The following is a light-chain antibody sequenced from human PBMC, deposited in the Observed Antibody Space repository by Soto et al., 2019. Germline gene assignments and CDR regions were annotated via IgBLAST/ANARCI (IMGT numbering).Light chain of an antibody. V-gene: IGKV1-8*01. CDR2: AAS. Sequence: AIRMTQSPSSLSASTGDRVTITCRASQGISSYLAWYQQKPGKAPKLLIYAASTLQSGVPSRFSGSGSGTDFTLTISSLQPEDFATYYCQQSYSTFGPGTKVDIK. J-gene: IGKJ3*01. CDR1: QGISSY. CDR3: QQSYST.